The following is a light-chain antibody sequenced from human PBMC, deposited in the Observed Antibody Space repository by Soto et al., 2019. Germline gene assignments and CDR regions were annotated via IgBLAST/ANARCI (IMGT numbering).Light chain of an antibody. Sequence: DIQMTQSPSSLSAAVGDRVTITCLARQSINNFLNWYQQTTGKAPKLLISTAPTLQPGVPSRFDGRGSGTDFTLTIKNLQPEDFATYYCQQRYRTSITFGQATRREIK. CDR3: QQRYRTSIT. J-gene: IGKJ5*01. CDR1: QSINNF. CDR2: TAP. V-gene: IGKV1-39*01.